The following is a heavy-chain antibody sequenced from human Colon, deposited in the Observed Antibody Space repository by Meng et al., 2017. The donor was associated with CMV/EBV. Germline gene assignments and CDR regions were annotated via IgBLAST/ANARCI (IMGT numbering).Heavy chain of an antibody. V-gene: IGHV4-30-4*01. CDR2: IHHSGSA. CDR1: GGSMSSGNYY. Sequence: QVQLQESGPGLVEPSQTLSLTCPVSGGSMSSGNYYWSWIRQPPGKGLEWIGYIHHSGSAYYNPSLKSRVSISVDTSKNQFSLNLNSMTAADTAVYYCASFDHIPRRNYFDDWGQGTLGTVSS. J-gene: IGHJ4*02. CDR3: ASFDHIPRRNYFDD. D-gene: IGHD2-21*01.